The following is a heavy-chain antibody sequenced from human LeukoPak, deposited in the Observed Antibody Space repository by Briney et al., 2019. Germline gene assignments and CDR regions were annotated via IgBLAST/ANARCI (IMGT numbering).Heavy chain of an antibody. CDR3: ARARGFFDY. Sequence: GGSLRLSCAASGFPFSSYWMSWVRQAPGKGLEWVANIKQDGSEKYYVDSVKGRFTISRDNAKNSLYLQMNSLRAEDTAVYYCARARGFFDYWGQGTLVTVSS. D-gene: IGHD3-10*01. CDR1: GFPFSSYW. CDR2: IKQDGSEK. V-gene: IGHV3-7*01. J-gene: IGHJ4*02.